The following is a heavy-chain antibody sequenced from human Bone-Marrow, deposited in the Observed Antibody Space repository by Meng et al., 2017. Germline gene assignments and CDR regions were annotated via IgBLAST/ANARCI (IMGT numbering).Heavy chain of an antibody. CDR3: STGGYPTGADS. D-gene: IGHD5-18*01. CDR1: GFYFNNAW. J-gene: IGHJ4*02. CDR2: IKSKTDGGTT. Sequence: GESLKISCAASGFYFNNAWMSWVRQAPGKGLEWVGRIKSKTDGGTTDYAAPVKGRFTISRDDSKNTLYLQLNSLKTDDTGVYYCSTGGYPTGADSWGQGALVTVSS. V-gene: IGHV3-15*01.